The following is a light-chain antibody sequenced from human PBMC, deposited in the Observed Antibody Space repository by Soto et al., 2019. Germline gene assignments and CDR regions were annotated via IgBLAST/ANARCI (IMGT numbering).Light chain of an antibody. Sequence: IQMTQSPSTLSASLGDIVTITCLASQSISSWLAWYQQKPGKAPKLLIYEASSLQSGVPSRFSGSGSGTEFTLTISSLQPDDFVTYYCQHYNSYSEAFGQGTKVDIK. J-gene: IGKJ1*01. CDR3: QHYNSYSEA. V-gene: IGKV1-5*01. CDR1: QSISSW. CDR2: EAS.